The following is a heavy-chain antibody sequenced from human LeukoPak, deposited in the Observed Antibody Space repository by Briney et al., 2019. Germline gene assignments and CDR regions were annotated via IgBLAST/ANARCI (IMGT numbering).Heavy chain of an antibody. V-gene: IGHV4-34*01. J-gene: IGHJ5*02. CDR3: ARGSSFDGYCSAGACDAGYYDA. D-gene: IGHD2-15*01. Sequence: KSSETLSLTCAVYGESFSAYFWNWIRQAPGKPLEYIGEINHRGSSHYNPSPKTRVTLSVDTSKNQFSLRLTSVTAADTAVYFCARGSSFDGYCSAGACDAGYYDAWGQGTPVTVSS. CDR1: GESFSAYF. CDR2: INHRGSS.